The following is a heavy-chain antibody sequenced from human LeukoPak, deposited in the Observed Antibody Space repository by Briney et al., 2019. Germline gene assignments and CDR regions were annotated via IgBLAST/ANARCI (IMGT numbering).Heavy chain of an antibody. Sequence: ASVKVSCKASGYTFTGYYMHWVRQAPGQGLEWMGWINPNSGGTNYAQKFQGRVTMTRDTSISTAYMELSRLRSDDTDVYYCARDLLNYGSGSYYNVGGYYYYYMDVWGKGTTVTVSS. V-gene: IGHV1-2*02. CDR1: GYTFTGYY. D-gene: IGHD3-10*01. J-gene: IGHJ6*03. CDR2: INPNSGGT. CDR3: ARDLLNYGSGSYYNVGGYYYYYMDV.